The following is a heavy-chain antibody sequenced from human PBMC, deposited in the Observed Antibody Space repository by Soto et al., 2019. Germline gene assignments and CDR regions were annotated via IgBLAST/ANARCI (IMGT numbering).Heavy chain of an antibody. CDR3: IAARALDY. CDR2: IKQDGNEK. J-gene: IGHJ4*02. V-gene: IGHV3-7*01. Sequence: GGSLRLSCAASGFTFSSYWMSWVRQAPGKGLEWVANIKQDGNEKYYVDTVKGRFTISRDNAKNSLYLQINSLRAEDTAVYYCIAARALDYWGQGTLVTVSS. CDR1: GFTFSSYW. D-gene: IGHD6-6*01.